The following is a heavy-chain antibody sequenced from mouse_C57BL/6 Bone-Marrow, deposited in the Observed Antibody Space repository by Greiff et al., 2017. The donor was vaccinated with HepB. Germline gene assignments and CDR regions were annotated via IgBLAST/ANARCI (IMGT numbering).Heavy chain of an antibody. Sequence: QVQLKESGAELARPGASVKLSCKASGYTFTSYGISWVKQRTGQGLEWIGEIYPRSGNTYYNEKFKGKATLTADKSSSTAYMELRSLTSEDSAVYFCAREDYYGSLDYWGQGTTLTVSS. J-gene: IGHJ2*01. V-gene: IGHV1-81*01. CDR2: IYPRSGNT. CDR3: AREDYYGSLDY. CDR1: GYTFTSYG. D-gene: IGHD1-1*01.